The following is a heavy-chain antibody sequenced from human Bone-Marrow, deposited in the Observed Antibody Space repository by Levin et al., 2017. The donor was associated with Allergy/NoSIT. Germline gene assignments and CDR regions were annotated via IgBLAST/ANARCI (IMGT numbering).Heavy chain of an antibody. D-gene: IGHD2-21*02. J-gene: IGHJ4*02. CDR1: GFTVSTHG. CDR2: ISSDGRNK. CDR3: AKDIHGGCGGDCPAGY. Sequence: PTGGSLRLSCAASGFTVSTHGMHWVRQAPGKGLYWVAVISSDGRNKYYADSVKGRFTIFRDNSQNMLYLQMNSLKVEDTAVYYCAKDIHGGCGGDCPAGYWGQGTLVTVSS. V-gene: IGHV3-30*18.